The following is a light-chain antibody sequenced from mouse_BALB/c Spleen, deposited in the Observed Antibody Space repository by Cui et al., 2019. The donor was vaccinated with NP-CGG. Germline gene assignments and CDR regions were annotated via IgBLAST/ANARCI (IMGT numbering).Light chain of an antibody. Sequence: QAALTQGSALTTSPGETVTLTCRSSTGAVTTSNYANWVQEKPDHLFTGLIGGTNNRAPGVPARFSGSLIGDKAALTITGAQTEDEAIYFCALWYSNHWVFGGGTKLTVL. J-gene: IGLJ1*01. CDR1: TGAVTTSNY. CDR2: GTN. V-gene: IGLV1*01. CDR3: ALWYSNHWV.